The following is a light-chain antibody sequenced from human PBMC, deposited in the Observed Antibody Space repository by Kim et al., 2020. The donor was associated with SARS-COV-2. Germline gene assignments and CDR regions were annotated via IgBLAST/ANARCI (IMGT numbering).Light chain of an antibody. CDR1: QGVSSSY. CDR2: GGS. CDR3: QKDGSSPT. J-gene: IGKJ4*01. V-gene: IGKV3-20*01. Sequence: LLPGERATRSGRASQGVSSSYLAWDQQKPGQAPRLLLTGGSSRATGIPDRVSGSGTGTAFTITSSRLEDEDDAVYYCQKDGSSPTFGGGTKVDIK.